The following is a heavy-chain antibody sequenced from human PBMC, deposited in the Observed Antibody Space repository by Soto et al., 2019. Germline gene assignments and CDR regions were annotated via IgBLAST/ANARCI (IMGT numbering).Heavy chain of an antibody. CDR1: GATFSSYA. D-gene: IGHD3-3*01. J-gene: IGHJ4*02. CDR3: ARGPVDDFWSGYFSIDY. CDR2: IIPIFGTA. V-gene: IGHV1-69*06. Sequence: SVKLACKASGATFSSYAISWVRQAPGQGLEWMGGIIPIFGTANYAQKFQGRVTITADKSTSTAYMELSSLRSEDTAVYYCARGPVDDFWSGYFSIDYWGQGTLVTVSS.